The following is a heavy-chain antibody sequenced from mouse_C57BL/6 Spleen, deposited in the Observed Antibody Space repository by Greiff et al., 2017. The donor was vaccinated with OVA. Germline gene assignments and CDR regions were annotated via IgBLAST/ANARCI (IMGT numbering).Heavy chain of an antibody. Sequence: EVQLQESGPELVKPGASVKISCKASGYSFTDYNMNWVKQSNGKSLEWIGVINPNYGTTSYNQKFKGKATLTVDQSSSTAYMQLNSLTSEDSAVYYWARGPTVVAPAEFAYWGQGTLVTVSA. V-gene: IGHV1-39*01. CDR3: ARGPTVVAPAEFAY. CDR1: GYSFTDYN. J-gene: IGHJ3*01. D-gene: IGHD1-1*01. CDR2: INPNYGTT.